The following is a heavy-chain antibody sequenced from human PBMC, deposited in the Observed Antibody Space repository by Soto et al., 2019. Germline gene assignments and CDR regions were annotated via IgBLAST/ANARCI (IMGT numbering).Heavy chain of an antibody. V-gene: IGHV3-7*04. CDR3: ARGWGLDP. CDR2: IKQDGSEK. J-gene: IGHJ5*02. D-gene: IGHD1-26*01. Sequence: PASGFTFNSYWMTWVRQAPGKGLEWVANIKQDGSEKYYVDSVKGRFTISRDNAKNSLYLQMNSLRAEYTAVYYCARGWGLDPWGQGTLVTVSS. CDR1: GFTFNSYW.